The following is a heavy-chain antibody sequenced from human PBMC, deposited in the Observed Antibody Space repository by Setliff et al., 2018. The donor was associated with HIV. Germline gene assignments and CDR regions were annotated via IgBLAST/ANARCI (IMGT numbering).Heavy chain of an antibody. CDR3: ARGYTRGYFSHFDY. J-gene: IGHJ4*02. D-gene: IGHD3-22*01. CDR1: GGSISSAGYY. V-gene: IGHV4-31*03. CDR2: IYNTGSA. Sequence: SETLSLTCTVSGGSISSAGYYWSWIRQHPGKGLEWIGYIYNTGSAYFNPSLKSRLTISVDTSRNQFSLKLSPVTAADTAVYYCARGYTRGYFSHFDYWGQGTLVTVYS.